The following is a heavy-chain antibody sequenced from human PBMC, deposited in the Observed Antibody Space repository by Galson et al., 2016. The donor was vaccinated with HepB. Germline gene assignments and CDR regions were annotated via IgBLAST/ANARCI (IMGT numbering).Heavy chain of an antibody. J-gene: IGHJ4*02. CDR2: IRGSGGTT. CDR1: GISFSSYA. V-gene: IGHV3-23*01. CDR3: AKAEMTTVTRFEH. D-gene: IGHD4-17*01. Sequence: SLRLSCAASGISFSSYAMSWVRQAPGKGLEWVLAIRGSGGTTYYADSVKGRFTISRDNSKNTLYLQMNSLRVGDTAIYYCAKAEMTTVTRFEHWGQGTLVTVSP.